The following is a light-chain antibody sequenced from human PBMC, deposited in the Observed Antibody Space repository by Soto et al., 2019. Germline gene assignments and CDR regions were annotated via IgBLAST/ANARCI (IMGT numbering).Light chain of an antibody. Sequence: DIVMTQSPDSLAVSLGERATINCKSSQRVLYSSNNKNYLTWYQQKQGQPPKLLIYWASTRESGVPDRFGGSGSGTDFSRTISSLQAEDVAVYYCQQYYTTPQTFGQGTKVEIK. CDR1: QRVLYSSNNKNY. CDR3: QQYYTTPQT. CDR2: WAS. J-gene: IGKJ1*01. V-gene: IGKV4-1*01.